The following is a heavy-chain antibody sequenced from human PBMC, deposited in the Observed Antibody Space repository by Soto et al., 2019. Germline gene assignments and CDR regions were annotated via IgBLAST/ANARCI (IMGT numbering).Heavy chain of an antibody. D-gene: IGHD4-17*01. Sequence: ASVKVSCKASGYTFTGYYMHWVRQAPGQGLEWMGWINPHSGGTNYAQKFQGRVTMTRDTSISTAYMELSRLRSDDTAVYYCARDLPTVDPLFVYWGQGTLLTVSS. CDR2: INPHSGGT. V-gene: IGHV1-2*02. CDR1: GYTFTGYY. CDR3: ARDLPTVDPLFVY. J-gene: IGHJ4*02.